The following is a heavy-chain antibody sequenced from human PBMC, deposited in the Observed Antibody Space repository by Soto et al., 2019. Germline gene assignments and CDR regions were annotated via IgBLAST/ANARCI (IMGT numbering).Heavy chain of an antibody. CDR1: GFTFSSYS. J-gene: IGHJ6*02. CDR2: ISSSSSYI. V-gene: IGHV3-21*01. CDR3: AREWQKLVSLYYGMDV. Sequence: GGSLRLSCAASGFTFSSYSMNWVRQAPGKGLEWVSSISSSSSYIYYADSVKGRFTISRDNAKNSLYLQMNSLRAEDTAVYYCAREWQKLVSLYYGMDVWGQGTTVTVSS. D-gene: IGHD6-13*01.